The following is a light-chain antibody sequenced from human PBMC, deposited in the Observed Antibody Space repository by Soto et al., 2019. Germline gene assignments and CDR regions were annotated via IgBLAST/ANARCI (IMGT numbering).Light chain of an antibody. J-gene: IGLJ2*01. Sequence: HSALTQPASVSGSPGQSITFSCTGVSSDVGPYYLVSWYQHLPGKAPKLMIYEGTKRPSGVSSRFSGSRSGNTASLTISGLQAEDEANYYCCAYAGGSAYVVFGGGTQLTVL. CDR3: CAYAGGSAYVV. CDR2: EGT. CDR1: SSDVGPYYL. V-gene: IGLV2-23*01.